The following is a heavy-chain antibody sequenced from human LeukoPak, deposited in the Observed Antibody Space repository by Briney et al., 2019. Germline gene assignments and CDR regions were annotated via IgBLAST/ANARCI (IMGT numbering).Heavy chain of an antibody. J-gene: IGHJ6*02. CDR2: ISGRGDGT. CDR3: AKGIGELRMGNYYYYGMDV. CDR1: GFTFSSYA. D-gene: IGHD3-10*01. V-gene: IGHV3-23*01. Sequence: PGGSLRLSCAASGFTFSSYAMNWVRQAPGKGLEWVSGISGRGDGTHYGDSVKGRFTISRDNSKNTLYLQMNSLRAEDTAVYYCAKGIGELRMGNYYYYGMDVWGQGTTVTVSS.